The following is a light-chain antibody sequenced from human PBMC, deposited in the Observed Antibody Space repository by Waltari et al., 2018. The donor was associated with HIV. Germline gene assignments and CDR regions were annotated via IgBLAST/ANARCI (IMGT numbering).Light chain of an antibody. CDR2: GAS. CDR3: QQYNNWPPWT. Sequence: ERVMTQSQATLSVSPGDTATLSCRASRSVSSNLAWYQHKPGQGPRLLIYGASTRATGIPGSFSGSGSGTDFTLIISSLQSEDSGVYYCQQYNNWPPWTFGQGTKVEIK. J-gene: IGKJ1*01. V-gene: IGKV3-15*01. CDR1: RSVSSN.